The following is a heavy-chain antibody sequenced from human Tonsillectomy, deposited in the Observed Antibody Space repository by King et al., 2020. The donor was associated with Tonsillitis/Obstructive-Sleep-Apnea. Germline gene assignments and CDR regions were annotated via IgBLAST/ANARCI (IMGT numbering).Heavy chain of an antibody. Sequence: VQLVESGGGLVQPGGSLXLSCAXSGLTVSNNYMGWVRQAPGXGLEWVSAXHPNANTDYTDSXXGRFTIXRHNSNNTLCRQMNSLRPDDTALSYCGTSSXXXGTDXFDXXGQGXXXTVSS. J-gene: IGHJ3*01. V-gene: IGHV3-53*04. CDR1: GLTVSNNY. CDR3: GTSSXXXGTDXFDX. CDR2: XHPNANT. D-gene: IGHD3-22*01.